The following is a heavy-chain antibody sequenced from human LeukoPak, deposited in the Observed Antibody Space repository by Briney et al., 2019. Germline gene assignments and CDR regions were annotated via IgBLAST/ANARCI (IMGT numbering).Heavy chain of an antibody. CDR3: ASMVRRSLDY. J-gene: IGHJ4*02. CDR1: GFTFSSYE. V-gene: IGHV3-48*03. Sequence: GGSLRLSCAASGFTFSSYEMNWVRQAPGKGLEWVSYISSSGSTIYYADPVKGRFTISRDNAKNSLYLQMNSLRAEDTAVYYCASMVRRSLDYWGQGTLVTVSS. D-gene: IGHD3-10*01. CDR2: ISSSGSTI.